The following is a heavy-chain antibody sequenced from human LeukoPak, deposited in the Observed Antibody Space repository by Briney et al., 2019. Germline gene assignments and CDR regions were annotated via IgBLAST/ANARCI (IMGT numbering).Heavy chain of an antibody. Sequence: GGSLRLSCAASGFTFSSYWMSWVRQAPGKGLEWVANIKQDGSEKYYVDSVKGRFTISRDNAKNSLYLQMNSLRAEDTAVYYCARVRGRMVRGVPPNWFDPWGQGTLVTVSS. V-gene: IGHV3-7*01. J-gene: IGHJ5*02. D-gene: IGHD3-10*01. CDR1: GFTFSSYW. CDR3: ARVRGRMVRGVPPNWFDP. CDR2: IKQDGSEK.